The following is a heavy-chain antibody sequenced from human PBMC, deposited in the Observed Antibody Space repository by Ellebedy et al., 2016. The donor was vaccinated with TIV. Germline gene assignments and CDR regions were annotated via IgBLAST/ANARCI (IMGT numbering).Heavy chain of an antibody. Sequence: GGSLRLXXAASGFTFSNYGMHWVRQAPGKGLEWVAVIWFDGSHTYYADSVKGRFTISRDNSKNTLYLQMNSLRAEDTAVYYCARGRSTFQALDIWGRGTMVTVSS. CDR2: IWFDGSHT. D-gene: IGHD3-3*02. CDR1: GFTFSNYG. J-gene: IGHJ3*02. CDR3: ARGRSTFQALDI. V-gene: IGHV3-33*01.